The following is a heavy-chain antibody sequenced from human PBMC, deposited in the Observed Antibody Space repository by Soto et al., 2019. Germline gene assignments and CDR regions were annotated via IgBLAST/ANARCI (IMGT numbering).Heavy chain of an antibody. J-gene: IGHJ4*02. Sequence: QVQLVQSGAEVKKPGSSVKVSCKASGGTFSSYTISWVRQAPGQGLEGMGRIIPILGIANYAQTFQGSVTITADKCTSPAPMERIRLMSEVTAVYYCARYGGDCYERVWVQGTLVTVSS. CDR2: IIPILGIA. CDR3: ARYGGDCYERV. CDR1: GGTFSSYT. V-gene: IGHV1-69*02. D-gene: IGHD2-21*01.